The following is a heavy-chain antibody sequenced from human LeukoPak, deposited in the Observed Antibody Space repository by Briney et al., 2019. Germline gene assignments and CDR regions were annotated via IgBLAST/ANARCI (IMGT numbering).Heavy chain of an antibody. CDR3: ARGGNRFGGFYFDY. D-gene: IGHD3-10*01. CDR1: VDSLSSGGHY. V-gene: IGHV4-31*03. Sequence: SETLSLTCTVSVDSLSSGGHYWAWIRQLPGKGLESIGFTHHSGSSRHNPSLKDRVAISVDASRKQFALRLSSVTAADTAIYYCARGGNRFGGFYFDYWGQGIQVIVSS. J-gene: IGHJ4*02. CDR2: THHSGSS.